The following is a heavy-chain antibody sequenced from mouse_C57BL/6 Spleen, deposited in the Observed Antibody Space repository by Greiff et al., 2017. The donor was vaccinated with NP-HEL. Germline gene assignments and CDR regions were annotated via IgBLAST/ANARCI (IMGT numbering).Heavy chain of an antibody. V-gene: IGHV3-6*01. CDR2: ISYDGSN. CDR1: GYSITSGYY. CDR3: ARAHYGSDWYFDV. D-gene: IGHD1-1*01. Sequence: EVQLQQSGPGLVKPSQSLSLTCSVTGYSITSGYYWNWIRQFPGNKLEWMGYISYDGSNNYNPSLKNRISITRDTSKNQFFLKLNSVTTEDTATYYCARAHYGSDWYFDVWGTGTTVTVSS. J-gene: IGHJ1*03.